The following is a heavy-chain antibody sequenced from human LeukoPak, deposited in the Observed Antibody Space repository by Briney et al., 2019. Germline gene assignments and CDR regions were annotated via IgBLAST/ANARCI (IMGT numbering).Heavy chain of an antibody. Sequence: SETLSLTCSVSGDSISGYYWNWIRQAAGKGLEWIGRIYSSENTSYNPSLKSRVTMSVDTSKNQFSLKLSSVTAADTAVYYCARSTWAGAPVDPWGQGTLVTVSS. D-gene: IGHD6-19*01. CDR1: GDSISGYY. CDR2: IYSSENT. J-gene: IGHJ5*02. V-gene: IGHV4-4*07. CDR3: ARSTWAGAPVDP.